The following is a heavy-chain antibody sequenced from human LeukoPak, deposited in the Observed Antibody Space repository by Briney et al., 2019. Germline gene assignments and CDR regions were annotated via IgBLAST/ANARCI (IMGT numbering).Heavy chain of an antibody. CDR1: GYTFTGYY. J-gene: IGHJ4*02. CDR3: EREAILTYYDFWSGYPYFDY. V-gene: IGHV1-2*02. CDR2: INPNSGGT. Sequence: GASVKVSCKASGYTFTGYYMHWVRQAPGQGLEWMGWINPNSGGTNYARKFQGRVTMTRDTYISTAYMELSRLRSDDTAVYYCEREAILTYYDFWSGYPYFDYWGQGTLVTVSS. D-gene: IGHD3-3*01.